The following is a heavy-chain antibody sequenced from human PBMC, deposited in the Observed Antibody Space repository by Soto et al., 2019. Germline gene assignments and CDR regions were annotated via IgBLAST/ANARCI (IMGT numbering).Heavy chain of an antibody. Sequence: GGSLRLSCVVSGFSFSTYGVTWVRQAPGKGLEWVCGVSGGSGVTHYTDSVKGRFTISGDDSRNTVYLQMHSLRGEDTAVYYCTRWNGYGDLWGQGTLVTVSS. CDR2: VSGGSGVT. CDR3: TRWNGYGDL. D-gene: IGHD1-1*01. CDR1: GFSFSTYG. J-gene: IGHJ5*02. V-gene: IGHV3-23*01.